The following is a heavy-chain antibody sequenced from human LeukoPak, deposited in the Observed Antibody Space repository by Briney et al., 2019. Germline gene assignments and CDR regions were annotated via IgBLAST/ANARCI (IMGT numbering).Heavy chain of an antibody. CDR3: AKREFDSSGYYGTDFDI. D-gene: IGHD3-22*01. V-gene: IGHV1-2*02. Sequence: ASVKVSCKASGYTLTDYYLHWVRQAPGQGLKWMGWINPNSGATHYAQSFQARVTMTRDTSIASSYMELTGLESDDTAVYYCAKREFDSSGYYGTDFDIWGQGTMVTVSS. CDR1: GYTLTDYY. J-gene: IGHJ3*02. CDR2: INPNSGAT.